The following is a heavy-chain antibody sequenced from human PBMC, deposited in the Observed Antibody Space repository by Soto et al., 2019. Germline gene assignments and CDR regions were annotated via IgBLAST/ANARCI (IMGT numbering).Heavy chain of an antibody. D-gene: IGHD3-10*01. Sequence: EVQLVESGGGLVQPGGSLRLSCAASGFTVSGDYMNWVRQAPGQGLECVSDIYTGGNTYYADSVKGRFTISRDNSKNTVSLQMNDLRPEDTAVYYCARGGGSHWGQGTLVSVSS. CDR3: ARGGGSH. V-gene: IGHV3-66*01. CDR2: IYTGGNT. J-gene: IGHJ4*02. CDR1: GFTVSGDY.